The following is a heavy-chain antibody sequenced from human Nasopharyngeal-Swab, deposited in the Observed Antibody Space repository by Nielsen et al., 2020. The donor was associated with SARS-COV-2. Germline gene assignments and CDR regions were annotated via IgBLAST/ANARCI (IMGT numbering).Heavy chain of an antibody. CDR2: ISDSGGGT. CDR3: ASSEYG. Sequence: GGSLRLSCAASGFTFSIYAMSWVRQAPGKGLEWVSTISDSGGGTYYADSVKGRFTISRDNSKNTVYLQMSSLRVEDSAVYYCASSEYGWGQGTLVTVSS. V-gene: IGHV3-23*01. J-gene: IGHJ4*02. D-gene: IGHD4-17*01. CDR1: GFTFSIYA.